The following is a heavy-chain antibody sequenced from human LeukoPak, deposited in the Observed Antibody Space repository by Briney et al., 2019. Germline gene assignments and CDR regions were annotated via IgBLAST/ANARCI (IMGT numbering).Heavy chain of an antibody. CDR3: ARVDWNIDY. Sequence: GGPLRLSCAASGFTFSIYWMHWVRQAPGEGLVWVSRINNDGGSTNYADSVKGRFTISRDNAKNTLYLQMNSLRAEDTAVYFCARVDWNIDYWGQGTLVTVSS. D-gene: IGHD1/OR15-1a*01. J-gene: IGHJ4*02. CDR2: INNDGGST. V-gene: IGHV3-74*01. CDR1: GFTFSIYW.